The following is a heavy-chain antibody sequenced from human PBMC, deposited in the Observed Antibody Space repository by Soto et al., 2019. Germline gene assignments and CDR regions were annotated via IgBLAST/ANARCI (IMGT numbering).Heavy chain of an antibody. Sequence: EVQLLESGGGLVQPGGSLRLACAASGLTFSRYTMGWVRQAPGKGLEWVSAIIASGVITYYADSVKGRFTISRDNSDNTVYLQMNSLRAEDTAVYYFAKGLMGPEAGTWYFDLWGRGTLVTVSS. D-gene: IGHD6-13*01. V-gene: IGHV3-23*01. J-gene: IGHJ2*01. CDR2: IIASGVIT. CDR1: GLTFSRYT. CDR3: AKGLMGPEAGTWYFDL.